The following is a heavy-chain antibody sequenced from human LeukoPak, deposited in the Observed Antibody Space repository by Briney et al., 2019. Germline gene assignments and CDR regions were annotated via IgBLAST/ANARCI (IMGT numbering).Heavy chain of an antibody. J-gene: IGHJ5*02. CDR3: ARDQHGFDP. CDR1: GGSINNYY. V-gene: IGHV4-4*07. Sequence: PSETLSLTCTVSGGSINNYYWSWVRQPAGKGLEWLGRIYTSGNTNYNPSLKSRVTMSVDTSKNQFSLKLTSATAADTAMYYCARDQHGFDPWGQGTLVTVSS. CDR2: IYTSGNT.